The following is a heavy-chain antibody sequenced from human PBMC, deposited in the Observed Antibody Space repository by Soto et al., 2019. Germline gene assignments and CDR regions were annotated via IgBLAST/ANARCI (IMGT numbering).Heavy chain of an antibody. J-gene: IGHJ5*02. CDR1: GYTFTSYD. Sequence: ASVKVSCKASGYTFTSYDINWVRQATGQGLEWMGWMNPNSGNTGYAQKFQGRVTMTRNTSISTAYMELSSLRSEDTAVYYCARVVERDPLPWRYYDFWSGYYSPYNWFDPWGQGTLVTVSS. CDR2: MNPNSGNT. D-gene: IGHD3-3*01. V-gene: IGHV1-8*01. CDR3: ARVVERDPLPWRYYDFWSGYYSPYNWFDP.